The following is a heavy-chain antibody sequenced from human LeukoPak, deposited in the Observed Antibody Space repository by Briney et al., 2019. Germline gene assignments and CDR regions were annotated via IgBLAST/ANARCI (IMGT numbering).Heavy chain of an antibody. J-gene: IGHJ5*02. Sequence: SETLSLTCTVSGGSISSGSYYWSWLRQPAGRELEWIGRIYTSGSTNYNPSLNRRVTISVDTSKNQFSLKLSSVTAADTAVYYCAREDIEDNRFDPWGQGTLVTVSS. CDR3: AREDIEDNRFDP. V-gene: IGHV4-61*02. CDR1: GGSISSGSYY. CDR2: IYTSGST. D-gene: IGHD5-12*01.